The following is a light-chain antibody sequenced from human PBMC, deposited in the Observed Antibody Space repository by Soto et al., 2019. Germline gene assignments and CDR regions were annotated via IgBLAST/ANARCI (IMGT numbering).Light chain of an antibody. V-gene: IGLV2-14*03. CDR3: SSYTTSNTRQIV. CDR2: DVT. Sequence: SLLTQPCPLCGSPGQSVTISCTGNSSDICGYNYVSWYQHHPGKAPKLIIYDVTNRPSGVSNPFSGSKSGNTASLTIPGLQPEDEADYYCSSYTTSNTRQIVFGTGTKVTVL. CDR1: SSDICGYNY. J-gene: IGLJ1*01.